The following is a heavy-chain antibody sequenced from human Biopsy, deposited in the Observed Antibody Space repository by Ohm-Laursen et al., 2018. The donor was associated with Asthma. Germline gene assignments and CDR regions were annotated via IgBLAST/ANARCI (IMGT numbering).Heavy chain of an antibody. CDR1: GGSMSSSSYY. D-gene: IGHD7-27*01. CDR3: ARHWDWGSFFDY. CDR2: ISYTGSA. Sequence: SDTLSLTCTVSGGSMSSSSYYWGWIRQPPGKGPEWMGSISYTGSAYHNPSLKSRVTISVDTSKNHFSLKLSSVTAADTAVYYCARHWDWGSFFDYWGQGTPATVSS. J-gene: IGHJ4*02. V-gene: IGHV4-39*01.